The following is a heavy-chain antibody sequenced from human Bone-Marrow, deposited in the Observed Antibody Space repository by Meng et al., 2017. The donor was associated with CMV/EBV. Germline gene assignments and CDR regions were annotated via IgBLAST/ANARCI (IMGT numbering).Heavy chain of an antibody. CDR3: ARERREDYGGLLLCYGMDV. Sequence: VSAKVSCKASGYTFTGYYMHWVRQAPGQGLGWMGWINPNSGGTNYSQKFQGRVTMTRDTSISTAYMELSRLRSDDTTVYYCARERREDYGGLLLCYGMDVWGQGTTVTVSS. CDR1: GYTFTGYY. D-gene: IGHD4-17*01. CDR2: INPNSGGT. V-gene: IGHV1-2*02. J-gene: IGHJ6*02.